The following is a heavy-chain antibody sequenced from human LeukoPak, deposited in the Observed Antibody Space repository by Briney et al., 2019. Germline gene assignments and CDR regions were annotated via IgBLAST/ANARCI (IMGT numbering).Heavy chain of an antibody. Sequence: GGSLRLSCAASGFTFSSYAMHWVRQAPGKGQEWVAVISYDGSNKYYADSVKGRFTISRDNSKNTLYLQMNSLRAEDTAVYYCARDVKAAADYWGQGTLVTVSS. CDR2: ISYDGSNK. D-gene: IGHD6-13*01. CDR1: GFTFSSYA. V-gene: IGHV3-30-3*01. J-gene: IGHJ4*02. CDR3: ARDVKAAADY.